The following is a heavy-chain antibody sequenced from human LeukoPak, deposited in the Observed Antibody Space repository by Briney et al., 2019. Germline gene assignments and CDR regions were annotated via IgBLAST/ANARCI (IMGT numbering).Heavy chain of an antibody. V-gene: IGHV3-66*01. CDR1: GFTVSSHY. D-gene: IGHD3-9*01. J-gene: IGHJ3*02. CDR3: ARDLETDIPDAFDI. CDR2: LYSGGTT. Sequence: GGSLRLSCAASGFTVSSHYMSWVRQAPGKGLEWVSVLYSGGTTYYTDSVKGRFTISRDNSKNTLYLQMNSLRAEDTAVYYCARDLETDIPDAFDIWGQGTMVTVSS.